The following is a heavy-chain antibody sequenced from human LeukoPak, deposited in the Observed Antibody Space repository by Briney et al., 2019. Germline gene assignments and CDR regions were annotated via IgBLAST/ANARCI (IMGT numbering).Heavy chain of an antibody. V-gene: IGHV3-23*01. CDR2: ISGSGGST. Sequence: PGGSLRLSCAASGFTFSSYAMSWVRQAPGKGLEWVSAISGSGGSTYYADSVKGRFTISRDNSKNTLYLRMNSLRAEGTAVYYCANTGPYDRTYYYYGMDVWGQGTTVTVSS. D-gene: IGHD1-14*01. J-gene: IGHJ6*02. CDR3: ANTGPYDRTYYYYGMDV. CDR1: GFTFSSYA.